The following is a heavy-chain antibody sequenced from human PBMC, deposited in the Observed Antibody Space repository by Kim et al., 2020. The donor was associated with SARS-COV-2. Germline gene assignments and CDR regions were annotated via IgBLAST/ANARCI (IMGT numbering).Heavy chain of an antibody. V-gene: IGHV3-30*18. J-gene: IGHJ4*02. CDR2: ISYDGSNK. CDR3: AKDSPYSSEYYFDY. Sequence: GGSLRLSCAASGFTFSSYGMHWVRQAPGKGLEWVAVISYDGSNKYYADSVKGRFTISRDNSKNTLYLQMNSLRAEDTAVYYCAKDSPYSSEYYFDYWGQGTLVTVSS. D-gene: IGHD6-25*01. CDR1: GFTFSSYG.